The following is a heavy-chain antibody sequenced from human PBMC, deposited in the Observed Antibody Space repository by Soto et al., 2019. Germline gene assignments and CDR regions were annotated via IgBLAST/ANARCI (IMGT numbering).Heavy chain of an antibody. J-gene: IGHJ6*02. CDR3: ASWDIVAQGENYYGMDV. Sequence: ASVKVSCKASGYTFTGYYIHWVRQAPGQGLEWMGWINPNSGGTNYAQKFQGRVTMTRDTSISTAYMELSRLRSDYTAVYYCASWDIVAQGENYYGMDVWGQGTTVTVSS. D-gene: IGHD5-12*01. V-gene: IGHV1-2*02. CDR2: INPNSGGT. CDR1: GYTFTGYY.